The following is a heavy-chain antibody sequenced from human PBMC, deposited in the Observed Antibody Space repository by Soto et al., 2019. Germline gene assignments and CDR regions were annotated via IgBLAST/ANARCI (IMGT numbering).Heavy chain of an antibody. CDR1: GFTFSSHV. J-gene: IGHJ5*02. CDR3: ANDDTSTPPRGYSSSWYGWFDP. CDR2: ASARNSNT. V-gene: IGHV3-23*01. Sequence: EVQLLESGGGLVQPGGSLRLSCTASGFTFSSHVMSWVRQAPGKGLEWVSAASARNSNTYYADSVKGPFTISRDNSKRTVYLQLDRHIDKNTAESHCANDDTSTPPRGYSSSWYGWFDPWGQGTLVVVSS. D-gene: IGHD6-13*01.